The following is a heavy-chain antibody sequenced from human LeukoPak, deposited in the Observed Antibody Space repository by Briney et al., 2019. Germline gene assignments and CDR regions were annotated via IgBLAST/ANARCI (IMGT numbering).Heavy chain of an antibody. CDR3: ARVIRTTGYYSNPKSGSFDF. J-gene: IGHJ4*02. CDR2: IYSSGST. V-gene: IGHV4-39*01. CDR1: GGSISSSHHY. D-gene: IGHD3-9*01. Sequence: SETLSLTCAVSGGSISSSHHYWGWIRQPPGKGLERIGVIYSSGSTYYNPSLRTRVTISVDTSKNQFSLNLSSVTAADTAVYYCARVIRTTGYYSNPKSGSFDFWGQGTLVTVSS.